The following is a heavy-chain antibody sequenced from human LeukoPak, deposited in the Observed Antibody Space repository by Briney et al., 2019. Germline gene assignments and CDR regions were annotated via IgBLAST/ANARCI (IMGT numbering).Heavy chain of an antibody. CDR1: GFTFSSYS. Sequence: PGGSLRLSCAASGFTFSSYSMNWVRQAPGKGLEWVSSISSSSSYIYYADSVKGRFTISRDNAKNSLYLQMNSLRAEDTAVYYCARAGELWFGEPPSDYWGQGTLVTVSS. CDR3: ARAGELWFGEPPSDY. J-gene: IGHJ4*02. V-gene: IGHV3-21*01. D-gene: IGHD3-10*01. CDR2: ISSSSSYI.